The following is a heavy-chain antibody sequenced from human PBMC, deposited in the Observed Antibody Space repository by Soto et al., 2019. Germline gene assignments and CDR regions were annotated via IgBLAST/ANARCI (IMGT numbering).Heavy chain of an antibody. CDR1: VDSISTYY. Sequence: SETLSLTCTVSVDSISTYYWSWIRRPAGKGLEWIGRIDASGNTNYNPSLKSRVTMSADTSKKQFSLKLTSVTAEDTAVYYCARESLGYCSTTNCYKVDYWGQGTLVTVSS. D-gene: IGHD2-2*02. J-gene: IGHJ4*02. CDR2: IDASGNT. CDR3: ARESLGYCSTTNCYKVDY. V-gene: IGHV4-4*07.